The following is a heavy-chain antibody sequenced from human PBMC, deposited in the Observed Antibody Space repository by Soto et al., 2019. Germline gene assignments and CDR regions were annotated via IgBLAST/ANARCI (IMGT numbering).Heavy chain of an antibody. Sequence: XETLSLTCAVAGCSISSSNWWSWVRQPPGKGLEWIGESYHSGGTNYNPSLKSRVTISVDKSKNQFSLKLSSVTAADTAVYYCARDLGEQQLVLDYWGQGNLVTVSS. CDR3: ARDLGEQQLVLDY. D-gene: IGHD6-13*01. CDR2: SYHSGGT. CDR1: GCSISSSNW. V-gene: IGHV4-4*02. J-gene: IGHJ4*02.